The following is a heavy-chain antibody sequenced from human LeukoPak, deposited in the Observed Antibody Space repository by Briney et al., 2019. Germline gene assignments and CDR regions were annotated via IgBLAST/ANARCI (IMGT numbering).Heavy chain of an antibody. V-gene: IGHV3-9*01. CDR3: AKTTGGITRGYFDY. J-gene: IGHJ4*02. CDR2: ISWNSGSI. CDR1: GFTFDDYA. D-gene: IGHD1-14*01. Sequence: SLRLSCAASGFTFDDYAMHWVRQAPGKGLEWVSGISWNSGSIGYADSVKGRFTISRDNAKNSLYLQMNSLRAEDTALYYCAKTTGGITRGYFDYWGQGTLVTVSS.